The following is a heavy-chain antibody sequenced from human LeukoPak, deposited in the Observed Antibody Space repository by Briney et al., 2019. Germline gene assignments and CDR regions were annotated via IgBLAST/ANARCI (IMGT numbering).Heavy chain of an antibody. Sequence: PSETLSLTCTVFGGSISSSDYLWAWIRQPPGKGLELIGNIRYPGSTYYNPSLQSRVTISVDTSKNQFSLKLISVTAADTAVYYCLSSHGAHWGQGTLVTVSS. CDR1: GGSISSSDYL. CDR3: LSSHGAH. D-gene: IGHD3-10*01. J-gene: IGHJ4*02. V-gene: IGHV4-39*01. CDR2: IRYPGST.